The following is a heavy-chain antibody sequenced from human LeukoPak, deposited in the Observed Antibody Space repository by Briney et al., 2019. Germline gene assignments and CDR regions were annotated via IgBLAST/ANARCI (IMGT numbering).Heavy chain of an antibody. D-gene: IGHD3-3*01. V-gene: IGHV4-61*02. J-gene: IGHJ4*02. CDR2: IYTSGST. CDR1: GGSISSGSYY. Sequence: PSQTLSLTCTVSGGSISSGSYYWRWIRQPAGKGLEWIGRIYTSGSTNYNPSLKSRVTISVDTSKNQFSLKLSSVTAADTAVYYCARDLKIFGVVAVDYWGQGTLVTVSS. CDR3: ARDLKIFGVVAVDY.